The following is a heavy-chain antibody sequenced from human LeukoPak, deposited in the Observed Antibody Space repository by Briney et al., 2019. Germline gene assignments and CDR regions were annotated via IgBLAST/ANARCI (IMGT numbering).Heavy chain of an antibody. CDR3: ARAPIVVVPAAYFYYYYGMDV. V-gene: IGHV4-59*12. CDR1: GASINSYY. Sequence: SETLSLTCTVSGASINSYYWSWIRQPPGEGLEWIAYIYYSGDTSYNPSLKSRVTISVDTSKNQFSLKLSSVTAADTAVYYCARAPIVVVPAAYFYYYYGMDVWGQGTTVTVSS. CDR2: IYYSGDT. D-gene: IGHD2-2*01. J-gene: IGHJ6*02.